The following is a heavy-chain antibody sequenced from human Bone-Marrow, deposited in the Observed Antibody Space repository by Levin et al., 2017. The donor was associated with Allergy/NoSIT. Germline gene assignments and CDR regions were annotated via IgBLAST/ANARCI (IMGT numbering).Heavy chain of an antibody. Sequence: SETLSLICTVSGGSISGYYWSWIRQPPGKGLEWIGYIYNSGRTNYNPSLKSRVTISVDTSKNQFSLRLTSVTAADTAVYYCARGTSGSYPTRVDYWGQGTLVTVSS. V-gene: IGHV4-59*01. CDR3: ARGTSGSYPTRVDY. J-gene: IGHJ4*02. CDR1: GGSISGYY. D-gene: IGHD1-26*01. CDR2: IYNSGRT.